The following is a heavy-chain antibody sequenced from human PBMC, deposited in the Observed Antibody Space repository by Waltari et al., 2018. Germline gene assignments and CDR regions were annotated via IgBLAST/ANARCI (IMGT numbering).Heavy chain of an antibody. CDR1: GGSISSSSYY. CDR3: ARDTDPLDY. Sequence: QLQLQESGPGLVKPSETLSLTCTVSGGSISSSSYYWGWIRQPPGKWLEWIGSIYYSGSTYYNPALKSRVTISVDTSKNQFSLKLSSVTAADTAVYYCARDTDPLDYWGQGTLVTVSS. D-gene: IGHD4-17*01. CDR2: IYYSGST. J-gene: IGHJ4*02. V-gene: IGHV4-39*07.